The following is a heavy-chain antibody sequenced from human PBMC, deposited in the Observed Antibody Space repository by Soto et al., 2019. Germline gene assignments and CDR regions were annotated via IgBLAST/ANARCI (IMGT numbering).Heavy chain of an antibody. J-gene: IGHJ2*01. Sequence: QVQLQESGPGLVKPSETLSLTCTVSGGSISSYYWSWIRAPPGKGLEWIGYNYYSGSTNYNPTLKGRATTSVDTSKNHFSLKLSSVTAADTAVYYCASFNWDYDLWGRGTLVTVSS. CDR1: GGSISSYY. V-gene: IGHV4-59*08. CDR2: NYYSGST. CDR3: ASFNWDYDL.